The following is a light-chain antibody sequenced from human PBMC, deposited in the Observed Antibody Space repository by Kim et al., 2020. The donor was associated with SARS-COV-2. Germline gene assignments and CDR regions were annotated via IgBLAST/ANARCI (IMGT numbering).Light chain of an antibody. Sequence: GQAATLSCTGTSSDVGTHNYGSWYQHHPGKAPQPMIFEFREQPSGVTDRFSGSKSGNTASLTVSWLQAEDEADYYCSSYAGKNDVVFGGGTQLTVL. CDR1: SSDVGTHNY. CDR3: SSYAGKNDVV. J-gene: IGLJ3*02. V-gene: IGLV2-8*01. CDR2: EFR.